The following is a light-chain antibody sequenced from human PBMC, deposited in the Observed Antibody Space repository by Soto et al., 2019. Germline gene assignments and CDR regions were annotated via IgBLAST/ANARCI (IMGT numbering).Light chain of an antibody. CDR2: GAA. J-gene: IGKJ4*02. V-gene: IGKV3-15*01. Sequence: EIVMTQSPATLSVSLGERVTLSCRASQSVFSSLAWYQQKPGQAPRLLIYGAATRPIGIPARFSGSGSGTKFPLNNHRLESEDFAVYYCKQYHSWPAFGRGTRVEIK. CDR3: KQYHSWPA. CDR1: QSVFSS.